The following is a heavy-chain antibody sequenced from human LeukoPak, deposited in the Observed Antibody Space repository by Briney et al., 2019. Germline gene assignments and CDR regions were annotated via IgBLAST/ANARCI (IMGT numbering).Heavy chain of an antibody. CDR3: ARARIDY. CDR1: GFNFSDRW. V-gene: IGHV3-7*04. J-gene: IGHJ4*02. CDR2: INKDGSEK. D-gene: IGHD1-14*01. Sequence: GGSLRLSCSASGFNFSDRWMNWVRQAPGQGLEWVAIINKDGSEKHYVDSVKGRFTISRDNAKNSLYLQMNSLRAEDSAVYYCARARIDYWGQGTLVTVSS.